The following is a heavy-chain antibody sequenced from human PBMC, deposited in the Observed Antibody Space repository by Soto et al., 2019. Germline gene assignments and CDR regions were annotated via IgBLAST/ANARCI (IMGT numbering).Heavy chain of an antibody. CDR2: IYHSGST. D-gene: IGHD4-17*01. V-gene: IGHV4-30-2*01. J-gene: IGHJ3*02. CDR3: ASGGSTVSTRHAFDI. Sequence: LQLQESGSGLVKTSQALSLTCAVSGVSISSGGYSWSWIRHPTGQGLVRIGYIYHSGSTYYNQSLKSRVTGAVGRTNNQPSLKLSSSTAADTAVYHCASGGSTVSTRHAFDIWGQGTMVTVSS. CDR1: GVSISSGGYS.